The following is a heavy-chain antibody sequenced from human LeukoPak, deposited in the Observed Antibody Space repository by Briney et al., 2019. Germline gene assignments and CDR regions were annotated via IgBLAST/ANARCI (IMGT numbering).Heavy chain of an antibody. CDR1: GYTFTGYY. J-gene: IGHJ4*02. V-gene: IGHV1-2*02. CDR3: TRGIIGGYDFDY. D-gene: IGHD5-12*01. Sequence: ASVKVSCKASGYTFTGYYMHWVRQAPGQGLEWMGWINPRSGGTNYAQKFQGRVTMTRDTSINTAYMELSRLTSDDTAVYYCTRGIIGGYDFDYWGQGTLVTVSS. CDR2: INPRSGGT.